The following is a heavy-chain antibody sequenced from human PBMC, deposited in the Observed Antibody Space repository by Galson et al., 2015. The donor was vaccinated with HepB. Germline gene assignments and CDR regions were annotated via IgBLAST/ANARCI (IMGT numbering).Heavy chain of an antibody. J-gene: IGHJ5*02. CDR2: LYPGDSDT. CDR1: FTSYW. V-gene: IGHV5-51*01. D-gene: IGHD2-2*01. Sequence: FTSYWIGWVRQMPGNGLEWMGILYPGDSDTRYSPSFQGQVTISADKSISTAYLQWSSLKASDTAMYYCARGQLSRSKFDPWGQGTLVTVSS. CDR3: ARGQLSRSKFDP.